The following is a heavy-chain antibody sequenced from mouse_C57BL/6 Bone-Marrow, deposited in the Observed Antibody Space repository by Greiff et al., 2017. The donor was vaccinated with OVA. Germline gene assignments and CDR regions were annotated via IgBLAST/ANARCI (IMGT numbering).Heavy chain of an antibody. Sequence: EVKLVESGGGLVQPKGSLKLSCAASGFTFNTYAMHWVRQAPGKGLEWVARIRSKSSNYATYYADSVKDRFTISRDDSQSMLYLQMNNLKTEDTAMYYCVRDQELGRYWYFDVWGTGTTVTVSS. CDR3: VRDQELGRYWYFDV. CDR2: IRSKSSNYAT. CDR1: GFTFNTYA. J-gene: IGHJ1*03. V-gene: IGHV10-3*01. D-gene: IGHD4-1*01.